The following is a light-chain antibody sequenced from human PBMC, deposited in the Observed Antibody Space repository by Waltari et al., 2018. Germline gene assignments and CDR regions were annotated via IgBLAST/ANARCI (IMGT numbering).Light chain of an antibody. CDR1: QGISNW. V-gene: IGKV1-12*01. J-gene: IGKJ5*01. CDR3: QQANGFLT. Sequence: DIQMTQSPSSVSASVGDRITITCRASQGISNWLAWYQQKPGKAPKLLIYAASVLEIGVPSRFSGSGSGTDFTLTSSSLQPEDFATYYCQQANGFLTFGQGTRLDI. CDR2: AAS.